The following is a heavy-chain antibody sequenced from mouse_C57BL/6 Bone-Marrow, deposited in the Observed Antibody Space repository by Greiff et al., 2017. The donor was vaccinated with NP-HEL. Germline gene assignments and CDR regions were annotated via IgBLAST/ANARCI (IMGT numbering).Heavy chain of an antibody. CDR2: ISSGSSTI. J-gene: IGHJ3*01. Sequence: EVHLVESGGGLVKPGGSLKLSCAASGFTFSDYGMHWVRQAPEKGLEWVAYISSGSSTIYYADTVKGRFTISRDNAKNTLFLQMTSLRSEDTAMYYCARNFWFAYWGQGTLVTVSA. CDR3: ARNFWFAY. CDR1: GFTFSDYG. V-gene: IGHV5-17*01.